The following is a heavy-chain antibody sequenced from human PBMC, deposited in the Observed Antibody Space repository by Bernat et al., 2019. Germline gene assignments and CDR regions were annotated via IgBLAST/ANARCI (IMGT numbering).Heavy chain of an antibody. CDR1: GFTFSSYW. D-gene: IGHD3-3*01. Sequence: EVQLVESGGGLVQPGGSLRLSCAASGFTFSSYWMHWVRHAPGKGLVWVSRINSDGSSTSDADSVKGRFIISRDNAKNTLYLQMNSLRAEDTAVYYCAKDQNGDYDFWSGYPHGGMDVWGQGTTVTVSS. CDR3: AKDQNGDYDFWSGYPHGGMDV. V-gene: IGHV3-74*01. J-gene: IGHJ6*02. CDR2: INSDGSST.